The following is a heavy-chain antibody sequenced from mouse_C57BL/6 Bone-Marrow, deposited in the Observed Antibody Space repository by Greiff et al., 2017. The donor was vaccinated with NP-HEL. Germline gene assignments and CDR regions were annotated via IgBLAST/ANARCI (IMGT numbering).Heavy chain of an antibody. V-gene: IGHV5-6*01. CDR2: ISSGGSYT. CDR3: ARHDYSNYFDY. D-gene: IGHD2-5*01. Sequence: EVKLMESGGDLVKPGGSLKLSCAASGFTFSSYGMSWVRQTPDKRLEWVATISSGGSYTYYPDSVKGRFTISRDNAKNTLYLQMSSLQSKDTAMYYCARHDYSNYFDYWGQGTTLTVSS. J-gene: IGHJ2*01. CDR1: GFTFSSYG.